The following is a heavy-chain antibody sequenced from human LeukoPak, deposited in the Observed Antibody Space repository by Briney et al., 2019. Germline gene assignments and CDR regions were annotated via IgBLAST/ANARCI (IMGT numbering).Heavy chain of an antibody. V-gene: IGHV3-23*01. Sequence: GGSLRLSCVASGFTFSSYAMSWVRQAPGKGLEWVSVVSGGGRNTYYADSVKGRFTMSRDNSKRTVYLQMSSLRAEDTAVYYCAKDRSSWYYPFDSWGQGTLVTVSS. CDR3: AKDRSSWYYPFDS. CDR2: VSGGGRNT. J-gene: IGHJ4*02. CDR1: GFTFSSYA. D-gene: IGHD3-3*01.